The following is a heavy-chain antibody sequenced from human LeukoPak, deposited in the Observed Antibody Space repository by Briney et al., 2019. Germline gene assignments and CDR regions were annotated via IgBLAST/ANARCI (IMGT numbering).Heavy chain of an antibody. Sequence: PGGSLRLSCTASGFTFSNYAMHWVRQAPGKGLEWVAFMRYDGKNEYYEDSVKGRFTISRDNSKNTVYLQMNSLRPGDTAAYFCAKARSGVSWAFDMWGQGTMVTVS. CDR2: MRYDGKNE. D-gene: IGHD3-10*01. CDR3: AKARSGVSWAFDM. CDR1: GFTFSNYA. V-gene: IGHV3-30*02. J-gene: IGHJ3*02.